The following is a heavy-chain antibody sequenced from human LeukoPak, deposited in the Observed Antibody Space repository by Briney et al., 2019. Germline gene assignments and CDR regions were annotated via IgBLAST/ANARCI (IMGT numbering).Heavy chain of an antibody. D-gene: IGHD6-25*01. V-gene: IGHV4-39*07. J-gene: IGHJ4*02. CDR3: ARAATGALDY. CDR1: GGSISSSNYY. Sequence: PSESLSLTCTVSGGSISSSNYYWGWIRQPPGKGLEWIGNIYYSGGTFYNPSLKSRVTISVDKSKNQFSLKLSSVTAADTAVYYCARAATGALDYWGQGTLVTVSS. CDR2: IYYSGGT.